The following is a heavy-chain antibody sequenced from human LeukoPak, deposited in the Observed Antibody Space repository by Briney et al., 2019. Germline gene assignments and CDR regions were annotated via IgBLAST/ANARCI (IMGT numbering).Heavy chain of an antibody. J-gene: IGHJ3*01. CDR1: GYTSMDYG. CDR2: VSADNGNT. D-gene: IGHD2/OR15-2a*01. Sequence: GASVKVSCKASGYTSMDYGFSWVRQAPGQGLEYVGWVSADNGNTYYAQNFQGRVTMTADTPTKTAYMELRGLRSDDTAVYYCASPSRDFNALDVWGQGTMVTVSS. V-gene: IGHV1-18*01. CDR3: ASPSRDFNALDV.